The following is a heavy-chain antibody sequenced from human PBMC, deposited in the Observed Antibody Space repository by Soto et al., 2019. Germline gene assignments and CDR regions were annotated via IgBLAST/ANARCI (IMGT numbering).Heavy chain of an antibody. Sequence: SVKVSCKASGGTFSSYAISWVRQAPGQGLEWMGGIIPIFGTANYAQKFQGRVTITADKSTSTAYMELSSLRSEDTAVYYCARGLGILGTSGGTYNLIGWGQGTLVTVSS. J-gene: IGHJ4*02. D-gene: IGHD2-15*01. CDR2: IIPIFGTA. CDR1: GGTFSSYA. V-gene: IGHV1-69*06. CDR3: ARGLGILGTSGGTYNLIG.